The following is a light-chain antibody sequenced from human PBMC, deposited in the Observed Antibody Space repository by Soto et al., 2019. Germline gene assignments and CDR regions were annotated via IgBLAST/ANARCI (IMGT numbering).Light chain of an antibody. CDR2: GAS. J-gene: IGKJ4*01. V-gene: IGKV3-20*01. CDR3: QQYGSSPLT. CDR1: QSVRSNY. Sequence: EIVLTQSPGTLSLSPGESATLSCRASQSVRSNYLAWYQQKPGQAPRLLIFGASNRATGIPPRFSGRGSGTDFTPTISRLEPEDFAVYYCQQYGSSPLTFGGGTKVDIK.